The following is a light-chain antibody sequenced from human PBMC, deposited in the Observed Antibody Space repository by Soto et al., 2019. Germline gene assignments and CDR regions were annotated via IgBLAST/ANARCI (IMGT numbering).Light chain of an antibody. CDR3: QQYDNSIT. CDR1: QSVNSNY. Sequence: EIVLTQSPDTVSLSPGETATLSCRASQSVNSNYLAWYQQKPGQAPRLLIYGASSRATGIPGRFSGSGSGTDFSLTISRLEPEDFAVFYCQQYDNSITFGQGTRLEIE. CDR2: GAS. V-gene: IGKV3-20*01. J-gene: IGKJ5*01.